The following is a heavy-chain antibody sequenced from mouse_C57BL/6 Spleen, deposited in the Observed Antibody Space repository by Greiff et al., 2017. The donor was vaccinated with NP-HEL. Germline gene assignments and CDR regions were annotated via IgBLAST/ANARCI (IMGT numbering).Heavy chain of an antibody. CDR3: ARYYGSSYVAWFAY. CDR2: IHPNSGST. Sequence: VQLQQSGAELVKPGASVKLSCKASGYTFTSYWMHWVKQRPGQGLEWIGMIHPNSGSTNYNEKFKSKATLTVDKSSSTAYMQLSSLTSEDSAVYYCARYYGSSYVAWFAYWGQGTLVTVSA. J-gene: IGHJ3*01. D-gene: IGHD1-1*01. CDR1: GYTFTSYW. V-gene: IGHV1-64*01.